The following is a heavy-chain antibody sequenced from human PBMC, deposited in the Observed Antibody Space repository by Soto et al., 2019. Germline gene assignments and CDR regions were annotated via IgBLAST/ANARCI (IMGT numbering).Heavy chain of an antibody. Sequence: LSLTCAVSGGSISSGGYSWSWIRQPPGKGLEWIGYIYHSGSTYYNPSLKSRVTISVDRSKNQFSLKLSSVTAADTAVYYCARVNAYYDSSGYYYENNWFDPWGQGTLVTVSS. CDR3: ARVNAYYDSSGYYYENNWFDP. V-gene: IGHV4-30-2*01. D-gene: IGHD3-22*01. CDR2: IYHSGST. J-gene: IGHJ5*02. CDR1: GGSISSGGYS.